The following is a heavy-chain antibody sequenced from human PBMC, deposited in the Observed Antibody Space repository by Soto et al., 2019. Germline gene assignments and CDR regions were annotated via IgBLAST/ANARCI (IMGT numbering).Heavy chain of an antibody. V-gene: IGHV3-9*01. CDR3: AKDSRGPFGEVYAFDI. J-gene: IGHJ3*02. CDR2: ISWNSGSI. Sequence: EVQLVESGGGLVQPGRSLRLSCAASGFTFDDYAMHWVRQAPGKGLEWVSGISWNSGSIGYADSVKGRFTISRDNAKNSLYLQMNSLRAEDTALYYCAKDSRGPFGEVYAFDIWGQGTMVTVSS. CDR1: GFTFDDYA. D-gene: IGHD3-10*01.